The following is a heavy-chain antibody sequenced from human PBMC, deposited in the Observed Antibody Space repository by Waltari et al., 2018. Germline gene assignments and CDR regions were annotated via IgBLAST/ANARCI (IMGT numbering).Heavy chain of an antibody. CDR2: MSYDGFSK. J-gene: IGHJ4*02. V-gene: IGHV3-30*01. CDR3: GREGGTSGYSGYLDT. Sequence: QVQLVESGGGVVQPGRSPRLSCAAPAFTYRTSIIHWVRQAPGKGLEWVAAMSYDGFSKYYADSVKGRFSIGRDDSQNTVYLQANSLTTEDTAVYYCGREGGTSGYSGYLDTWGQGTLVTVSS. CDR1: AFTYRTSI. D-gene: IGHD2-15*01.